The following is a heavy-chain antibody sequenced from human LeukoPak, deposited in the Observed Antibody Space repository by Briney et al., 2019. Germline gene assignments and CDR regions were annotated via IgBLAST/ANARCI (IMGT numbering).Heavy chain of an antibody. V-gene: IGHV3-21*01. CDR3: ARDIAVAGTRFDY. Sequence: GGSLRLSCAASGFTFSSYSMNWVRQAPGKGLEWVSSISSSSSYIYYADSVKGRFTISRDNAKNSLYLQMNSLRAEDTAVYYCARDIAVAGTRFDYWGQGTLVTVS. CDR2: ISSSSSYI. J-gene: IGHJ4*02. CDR1: GFTFSSYS. D-gene: IGHD6-19*01.